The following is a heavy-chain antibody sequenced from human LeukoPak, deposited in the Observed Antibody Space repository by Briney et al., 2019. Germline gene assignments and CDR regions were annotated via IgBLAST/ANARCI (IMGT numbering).Heavy chain of an antibody. J-gene: IGHJ6*03. CDR2: INWNGGST. V-gene: IGHV3-20*04. CDR1: GFTFDDYG. CDR3: ARVAYGGNPTDYYYMDV. Sequence: GGALRLSCAASGFTFDDYGMSWVGQAPGKGVEGGAGINWNGGSTGYADSVKGRFTISRDNAKNSLYLQMNSLRAEDTALYYCARVAYGGNPTDYYYMDVWGKGTTVTISS. D-gene: IGHD4-23*01.